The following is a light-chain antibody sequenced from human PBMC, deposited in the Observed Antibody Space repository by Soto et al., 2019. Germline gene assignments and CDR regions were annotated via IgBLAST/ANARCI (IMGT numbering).Light chain of an antibody. V-gene: IGKV3-15*01. Sequence: EIVMTQSPATLSVSPEERATLSCRASQSVGSNLAWYQQKAGQAPSLLIYDASTRATGIPARFSGSGSGTEFTLTISSLQSEDFAVYYCQQYNNWYTFGQGTKLEIK. CDR1: QSVGSN. CDR2: DAS. CDR3: QQYNNWYT. J-gene: IGKJ2*01.